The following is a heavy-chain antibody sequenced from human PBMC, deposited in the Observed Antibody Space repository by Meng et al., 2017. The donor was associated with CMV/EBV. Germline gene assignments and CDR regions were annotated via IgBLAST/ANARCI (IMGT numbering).Heavy chain of an antibody. V-gene: IGHV4-34*01. J-gene: IGHJ4*02. CDR2: INHSGST. CDR1: GGSFSGYY. D-gene: IGHD2-15*01. Sequence: GSLRLSCAVYGGSFSGYYWNWIRQPPGKGLEWIGEINHSGSTNYTPSLKSRVTISVDTSKNQFSLKLSSVTAADTALYYCARLNADVAPRYWGQGTLVTVSS. CDR3: ARLNADVAPRY.